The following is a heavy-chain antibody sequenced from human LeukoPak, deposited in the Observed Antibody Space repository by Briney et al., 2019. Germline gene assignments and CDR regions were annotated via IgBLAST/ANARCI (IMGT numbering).Heavy chain of an antibody. CDR3: ARGLDYGDYLDAFDI. CDR1: GGSFSGYY. D-gene: IGHD4-17*01. CDR2: INHSGST. V-gene: IGHV4-34*01. J-gene: IGHJ3*02. Sequence: SETLFLTCAVYGGSFSGYYWSWIRQPPGKGLEWIGEINHSGSTNYNPSLKSRVTISVDTSKNQFSLKLSSVTAADTAVYYCARGLDYGDYLDAFDIWGQGTMVTVSS.